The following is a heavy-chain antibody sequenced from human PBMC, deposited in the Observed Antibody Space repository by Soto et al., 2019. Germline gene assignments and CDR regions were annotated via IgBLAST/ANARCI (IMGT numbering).Heavy chain of an antibody. Sequence: QVQLVQSGAEVKKPGSSVKVSCKVSGGTFSRYAISWVRQAPGQGLEWMGGIIPIFGTTNYAQKFQDRVTITADESTSTAYMELSSLRSEDTAVYYCARGRIAAAGRNYYYYYGMDVWGQGTTVTVSS. CDR1: GGTFSRYA. V-gene: IGHV1-69*01. CDR3: ARGRIAAAGRNYYYYYGMDV. CDR2: IIPIFGTT. D-gene: IGHD6-13*01. J-gene: IGHJ6*02.